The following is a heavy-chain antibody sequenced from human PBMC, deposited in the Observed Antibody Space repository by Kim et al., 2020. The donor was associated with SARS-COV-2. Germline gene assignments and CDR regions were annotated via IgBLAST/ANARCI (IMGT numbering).Heavy chain of an antibody. V-gene: IGHV3-30*02. J-gene: IGHJ5*02. D-gene: IGHD5-18*01. Sequence: DSVKGRFTISRDNSKNTLYLQMNSLRAEDTAVYYCAKDNGYSYGPGWFDPWGQGTLVTVSS. CDR3: AKDNGYSYGPGWFDP.